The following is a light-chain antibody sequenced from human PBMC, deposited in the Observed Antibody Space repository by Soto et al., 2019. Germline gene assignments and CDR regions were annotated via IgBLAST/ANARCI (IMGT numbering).Light chain of an antibody. V-gene: IGLV2-8*01. CDR3: SSYAGSNNWV. J-gene: IGLJ3*02. CDR1: SSDVGGYNY. CDR2: EVS. Sequence: QSALTQPPSVSWSPGQSVTISCTGTSSDVGGYNYVSWYQQHPGKAPKLMIYEVSKRPSGVPDRFSGSKSGNTASLTVSGLQAEDESDYYCSSYAGSNNWVFGGGTKLTLL.